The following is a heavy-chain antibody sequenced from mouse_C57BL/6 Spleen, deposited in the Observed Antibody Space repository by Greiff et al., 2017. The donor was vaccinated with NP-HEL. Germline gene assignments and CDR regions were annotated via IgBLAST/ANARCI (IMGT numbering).Heavy chain of an antibody. Sequence: EVKLVESGGGLVKPGGSLKLSCAASGFTFSDYGMHWVRQAPEKGLEWVAYISSGSSTIYYAATVKGRFTISRDNAKNTLFLQMTSLRSEDTAMYYCARGNYYGSSPYWYFDVWGTGTTVTVSS. D-gene: IGHD1-1*01. CDR2: ISSGSSTI. CDR3: ARGNYYGSSPYWYFDV. V-gene: IGHV5-17*01. CDR1: GFTFSDYG. J-gene: IGHJ1*03.